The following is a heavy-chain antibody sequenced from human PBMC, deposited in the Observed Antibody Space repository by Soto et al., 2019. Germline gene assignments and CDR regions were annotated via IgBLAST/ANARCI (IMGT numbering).Heavy chain of an antibody. CDR1: GGSFSGYY. CDR2: INHSGST. D-gene: IGHD3-9*01. J-gene: IGHJ6*02. V-gene: IGHV4-34*01. CDR3: ATGPPLYLFSGYLYCYGMDL. Sequence: SETLSLTCAVYGGSFSGYYWSWIRQPPGKGLEWIGEINHSGSTNYNPSLKSRVTISVDTSKNQFSLKLSSVTAPDTAVYYCATGPPLYLFSGYLYCYGMDLSAQGTTVTVSS.